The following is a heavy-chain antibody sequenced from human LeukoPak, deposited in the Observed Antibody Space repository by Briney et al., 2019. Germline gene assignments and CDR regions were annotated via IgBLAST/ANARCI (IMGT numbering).Heavy chain of an antibody. CDR3: ARKTGVDWFDP. CDR1: GGSISSSNW. CDR2: IYHSGSS. Sequence: KASQTLSLTCAVSGGSISSSNWWSWVRQPPGKGLEWIGEIYHSGSSNYNPSLKTRVTISVDKSKNQFSLKLSSVTAADTAVYYCARKTGVDWFDPWGQGTLVTVSS. D-gene: IGHD1-14*01. J-gene: IGHJ5*02. V-gene: IGHV4-4*02.